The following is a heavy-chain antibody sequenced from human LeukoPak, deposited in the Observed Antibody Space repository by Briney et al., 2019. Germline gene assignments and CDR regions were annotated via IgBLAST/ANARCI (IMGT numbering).Heavy chain of an antibody. CDR1: GSTFSSYS. Sequence: PGGSLRLSCAASGSTFSSYSMNWVRQAPGKGLEWVSSISSSSSYIYYADSVKGRFTISRDNAKNSLYLQMNSLRAEDTAAYYCASILDTAIDYWGQGTLVTVSS. J-gene: IGHJ4*02. CDR2: ISSSSSYI. V-gene: IGHV3-21*01. CDR3: ASILDTAIDY. D-gene: IGHD5-18*01.